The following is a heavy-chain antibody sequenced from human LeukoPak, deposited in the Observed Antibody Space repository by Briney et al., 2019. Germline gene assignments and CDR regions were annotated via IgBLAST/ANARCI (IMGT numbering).Heavy chain of an antibody. CDR3: ARAAYYGSGYMDV. CDR1: GFTVSSNY. Sequence: GRSLRLSCAASGFTVSSNYMSWVRQAPGKGLEWVSVIYSGGSTYYADSVKGRFTISRDNSKNTLYLQMNSLRAEDTAVYYCARAAYYGSGYMDVWGKGTTVTVSS. J-gene: IGHJ6*03. D-gene: IGHD3-10*01. CDR2: IYSGGST. V-gene: IGHV3-66*02.